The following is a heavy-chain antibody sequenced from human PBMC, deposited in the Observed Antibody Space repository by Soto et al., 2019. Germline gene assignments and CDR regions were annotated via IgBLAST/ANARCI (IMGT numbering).Heavy chain of an antibody. V-gene: IGHV3-53*01. CDR1: GFTVSSNY. D-gene: IGHD6-13*01. J-gene: IGHJ4*02. Sequence: GGSLRLSCAASGFTVSSNYMSWVRQAPGKGREWVSVIYSGGSTYYADAVKGRFTIPRDNSKNTLYLQLNSLRAEDKAVYYCAKDRDSSSWYGYYFDYWGQGTLVTVSS. CDR2: IYSGGST. CDR3: AKDRDSSSWYGYYFDY.